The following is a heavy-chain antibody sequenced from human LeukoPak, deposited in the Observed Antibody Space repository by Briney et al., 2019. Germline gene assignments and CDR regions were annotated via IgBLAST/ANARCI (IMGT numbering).Heavy chain of an antibody. D-gene: IGHD4-23*01. CDR3: AGVGGNKDY. J-gene: IGHJ4*02. CDR2: INHSGST. V-gene: IGHV4-34*01. CDR1: GGSFSGYY. Sequence: SETLSLTCAVYGGSFSGYYWSWIRQPPGKGLEWIGEINHSGSTNYNPSLKSRVTISVDTSKNQFSLKLSSVTAADTAVYYCAGVGGNKDYWGQGTLVTVSS.